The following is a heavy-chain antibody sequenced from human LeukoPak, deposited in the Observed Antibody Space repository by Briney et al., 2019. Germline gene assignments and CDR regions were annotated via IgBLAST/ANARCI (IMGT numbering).Heavy chain of an antibody. D-gene: IGHD6-19*01. CDR2: INPSGGST. Sequence: GASVKVSCKASGFTFTSSAVQWVRQAPGQGLEWMGIINPSGGSTSYAQKFQGRVTMTRDTSTSTVYMELSSLRSEDTAVYYCARERKGSSGWYLSNDYWGQGTLVTVSS. CDR3: ARERKGSSGWYLSNDY. V-gene: IGHV1-46*01. CDR1: GFTFTSSA. J-gene: IGHJ4*02.